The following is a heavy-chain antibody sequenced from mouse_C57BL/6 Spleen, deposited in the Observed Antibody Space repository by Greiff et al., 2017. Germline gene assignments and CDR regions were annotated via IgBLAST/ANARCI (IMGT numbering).Heavy chain of an antibody. CDR2: IYPGDGDT. CDR3: ARGLQPDY. V-gene: IGHV1-82*01. J-gene: IGHJ2*01. CDR1: GYAFSSSW. D-gene: IGHD2-2*01. Sequence: VQLQQSGPELVKPGASVKISCKASGYAFSSSWMNWVKQRPGKGLEWIGRIYPGDGDTNYNGKFKGKATLTADKSSSTAYMQLSSLTSEDSAVYFCARGLQPDYWGQGTTLTVSS.